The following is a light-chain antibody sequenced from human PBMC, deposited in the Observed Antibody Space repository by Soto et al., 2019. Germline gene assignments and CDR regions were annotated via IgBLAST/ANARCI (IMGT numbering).Light chain of an antibody. J-gene: IGKJ2*01. CDR1: QSVRDSY. Sequence: EIVLTQSPGTLSLSPGERATLSCRASQSVRDSYLAWYQQKPGQAPSLLIYDTSTRATGIPDRFIGSGSGTDFTLTISSLEPEDFAVYYCQQRSYGYTFGQGTKLEI. CDR2: DTS. CDR3: QQRSYGYT. V-gene: IGKV3-11*01.